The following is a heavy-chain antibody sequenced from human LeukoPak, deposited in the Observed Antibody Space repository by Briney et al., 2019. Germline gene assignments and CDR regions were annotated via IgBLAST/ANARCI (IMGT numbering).Heavy chain of an antibody. Sequence: SETLSLTCAVSGYSISSGYYWGWIRQPPGKGLEWIGSIYHSGNTDYNPSLKSRVTISVDTSKNQFSLKLSSVTAADTAVYYCARHLYDSSGYVDYWGQGTLVTVSS. J-gene: IGHJ4*02. D-gene: IGHD3-22*01. CDR3: ARHLYDSSGYVDY. CDR1: GYSISSGYY. CDR2: IYHSGNT. V-gene: IGHV4-38-2*01.